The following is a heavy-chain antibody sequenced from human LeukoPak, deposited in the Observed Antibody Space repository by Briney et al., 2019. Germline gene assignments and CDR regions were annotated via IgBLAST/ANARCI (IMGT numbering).Heavy chain of an antibody. V-gene: IGHV1-24*01. CDR3: ATFASSYYFY. J-gene: IGHJ4*02. D-gene: IGHD3-10*01. CDR1: GHTLSESA. Sequence: GASVKVSCKASGHTLSESAIHWVRQAPGKGLEWMGGFDPEDGETIYAQKFQGRVTMIEDTSTDIAYMELTSLRSEDTAVYFCATFASSYYFYWGQGTLVTVSS. CDR2: FDPEDGET.